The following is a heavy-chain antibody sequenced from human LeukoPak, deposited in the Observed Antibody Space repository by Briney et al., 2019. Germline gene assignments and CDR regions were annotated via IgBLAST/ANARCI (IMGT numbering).Heavy chain of an antibody. J-gene: IGHJ4*02. V-gene: IGHV1-2*02. CDR1: GYTFTGNY. CDR2: INPNSGGT. D-gene: IGHD6-19*01. CDR3: ARSGSGWSDGSYFDY. Sequence: ASVKVSCKASGYTFTGNYIHWVRQAPGQGLEWMGWINPNSGGTDYARKFQGRVTMTRDTSISTACMELSRLRSDDTAMYYCARSGSGWSDGSYFDYWGQGTLVTVSS.